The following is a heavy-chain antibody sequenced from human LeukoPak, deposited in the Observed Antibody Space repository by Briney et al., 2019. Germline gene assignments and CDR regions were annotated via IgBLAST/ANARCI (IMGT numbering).Heavy chain of an antibody. D-gene: IGHD3-22*01. J-gene: IGHJ4*02. V-gene: IGHV3-21*01. CDR2: ISRSSTNI. CDR1: GFTFSSYT. CDR3: ARALYYFDSSAWSH. Sequence: GGSLRLSCAASGFTFSSYTMYWVRQAPGKGLEWVSSISRSSTNIYYGDSVKGRFTISRDNAKNSLYLQMNSLRAEDTAVYFCARALYYFDSSAWSHWGQGILVTVSS.